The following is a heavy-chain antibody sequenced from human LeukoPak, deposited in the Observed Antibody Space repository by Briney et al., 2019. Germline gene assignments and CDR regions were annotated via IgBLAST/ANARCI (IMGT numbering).Heavy chain of an antibody. CDR1: GGSISSSNW. J-gene: IGHJ6*03. CDR2: IYHSGST. V-gene: IGHV4-4*02. D-gene: IGHD2-8*01. CDR3: ARDLVVYAISGYYYYMDV. Sequence: PSGTLSLTCAVSGGSISSSNWWSWVRQPPGKGLEWIGEIYHSGSTNYNPSLKSRVTISVDTSKNQFSLKLSSVTAADTAVYYCARDLVVYAISGYYYYMDVWGKGTTVTVSS.